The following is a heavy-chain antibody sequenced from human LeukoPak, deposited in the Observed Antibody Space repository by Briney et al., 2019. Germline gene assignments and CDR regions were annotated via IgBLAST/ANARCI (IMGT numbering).Heavy chain of an antibody. CDR2: ITSGSSYI. CDR3: TRGPYCTNGVCAPWDYYYYMDA. CDR1: GFTFSPYS. J-gene: IGHJ6*03. Sequence: GESLRLSCAASGFTFSPYSMNWVRQAPGKGLEWVSSITSGSSYIHYADSVEGRFTISRDNAKNSVYLQMNSLRAEDTAMYYCTRGPYCTNGVCAPWDYYYYMDAWGKGTTVTVSS. D-gene: IGHD2-8*01. V-gene: IGHV3-21*01.